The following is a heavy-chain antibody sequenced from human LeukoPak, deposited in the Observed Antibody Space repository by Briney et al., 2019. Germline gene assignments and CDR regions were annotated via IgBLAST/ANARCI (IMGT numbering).Heavy chain of an antibody. CDR1: GFTFSSYA. D-gene: IGHD3-3*01. J-gene: IGHJ3*02. V-gene: IGHV3-23*01. CDR2: ISGSGGST. Sequence: GGSLRLSCAASGFTFSSYAMSWVRQAPGKGLEWVSAISGSGGSTYYADSVKGRFTISRDNSKNTLYLQMNSLRAEDTAVYYCAKDFRPFTISGVVYDAFDIWGQGTMVTVSS. CDR3: AKDFRPFTISGVVYDAFDI.